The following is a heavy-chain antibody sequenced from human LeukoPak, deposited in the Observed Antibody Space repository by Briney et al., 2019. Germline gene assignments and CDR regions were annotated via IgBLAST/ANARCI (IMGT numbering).Heavy chain of an antibody. V-gene: IGHV1-46*01. CDR3: AREAGYYDSSGYPDY. J-gene: IGHJ4*02. CDR2: INPSGGST. D-gene: IGHD3-22*01. Sequence: ASVKVSCKASGYTFTSYYMHWVRQAPGQGLEWMGIINPSGGSTSYAQKFQGRVTMTRDTSTSTVYMELSSLRSEDTAVYYCAREAGYYDSSGYPDYWGQGTPVTVSS. CDR1: GYTFTSYY.